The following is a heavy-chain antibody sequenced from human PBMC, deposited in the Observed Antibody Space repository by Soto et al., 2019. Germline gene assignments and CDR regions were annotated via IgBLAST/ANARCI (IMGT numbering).Heavy chain of an antibody. D-gene: IGHD2-21*01. V-gene: IGHV3-53*02. Sequence: ELQLVETGGGLIQTGGSLRLSCAASDFSISSNYIAWVRQPPGKGLEWVSTTFSGGNTEYAASVKGRCSISRDNYKNTLYLQMDNLRVEDTAVYYCARKPPSAIQGWAFGMDVWGQGTTVSVSS. CDR2: TFSGGNT. CDR3: ARKPPSAIQGWAFGMDV. J-gene: IGHJ6*02. CDR1: DFSISSNY.